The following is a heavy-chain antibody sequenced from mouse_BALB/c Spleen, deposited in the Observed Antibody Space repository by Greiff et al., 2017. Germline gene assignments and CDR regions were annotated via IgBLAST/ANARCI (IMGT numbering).Heavy chain of an antibody. Sequence: QVQLQQSAAELARPGASVKMSCKASGYTFTSYTMHWVKQRPGQGLEWIGYINPSSGYTEYNQKFKDKTTLTADKSSSTAYMQLSSLTSEDSAVYYCARFYRYYAMDYWGQGTSVTVSS. J-gene: IGHJ4*01. CDR3: ARFYRYYAMDY. CDR1: GYTFTSYT. D-gene: IGHD2-14*01. CDR2: INPSSGYT. V-gene: IGHV1-4*02.